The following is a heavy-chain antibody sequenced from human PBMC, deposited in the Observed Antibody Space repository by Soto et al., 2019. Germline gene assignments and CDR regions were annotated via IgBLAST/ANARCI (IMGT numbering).Heavy chain of an antibody. CDR3: AKLYYSETSGHFDY. Sequence: GGSLRLSCAASGFTFSNAWMNWVRQAPGKGLEWVSDISGNGASTHYADSVRGRFTISRDNTKNSLFLQMSSLRPEDTAVYYCAKLYYSETSGHFDYWGQGTLVTVS. J-gene: IGHJ4*02. CDR1: GFTFSNAW. D-gene: IGHD3-22*01. V-gene: IGHV3-23*01. CDR2: ISGNGAST.